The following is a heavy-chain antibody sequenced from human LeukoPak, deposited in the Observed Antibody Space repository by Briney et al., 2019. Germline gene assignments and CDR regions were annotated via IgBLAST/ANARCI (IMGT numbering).Heavy chain of an antibody. V-gene: IGHV3-53*01. CDR1: GFSVTDNY. Sequence: PGGSLRLSCAVSGFSVTDNYMSWVRQAPGKGLEWVSVIYSGGSTHYADSVKGRFTISRDNSKNTLYLQMNSLRAEDTAVYYCARPLLTLPVFQHWGQGTLVTVSS. J-gene: IGHJ1*01. CDR3: ARPLLTLPVFQH. D-gene: IGHD3-9*01. CDR2: IYSGGST.